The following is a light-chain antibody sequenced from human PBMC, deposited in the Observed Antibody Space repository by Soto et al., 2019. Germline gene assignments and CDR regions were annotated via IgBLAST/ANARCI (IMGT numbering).Light chain of an antibody. J-gene: IGKJ1*01. CDR2: DAS. Sequence: DIQMIQSPSTLPASVGDRVTITCRASQTIDNWLAWYQQKPGKAPKLLICDASSLESGVPSRFSGSGSGTEFTLTISSLQPDDFATYYCQQYYTYPWTFGQGTKVEIK. CDR1: QTIDNW. V-gene: IGKV1-5*01. CDR3: QQYYTYPWT.